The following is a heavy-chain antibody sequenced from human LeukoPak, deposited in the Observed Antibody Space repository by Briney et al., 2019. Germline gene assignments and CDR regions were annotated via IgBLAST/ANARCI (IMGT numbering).Heavy chain of an antibody. Sequence: SETLSLTCTVSGGSISSSSYYWGWIRQPPGKGLEWIGIIYYSGSTYYNPSLKSRVTMSVDTSKNQFSLKLSSVTAADTAVYYCARARGYRFDPWGQGTLVTVSS. CDR1: GGSISSSSYY. CDR3: ARARGYRFDP. J-gene: IGHJ5*02. CDR2: IYYSGST. D-gene: IGHD5-24*01. V-gene: IGHV4-39*07.